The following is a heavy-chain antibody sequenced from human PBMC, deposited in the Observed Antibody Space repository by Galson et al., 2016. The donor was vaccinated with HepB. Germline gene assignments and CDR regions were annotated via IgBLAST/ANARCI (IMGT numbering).Heavy chain of an antibody. D-gene: IGHD2-2*01. CDR1: RGTFRNYT. J-gene: IGHJ6*02. CDR2: IIPIVGLA. V-gene: IGHV1-69*10. CDR3: ARVGGYCPSTSCYAYYGIDV. Sequence: SVKVSCKASRGTFRNYTITWVRQAPGQGLEWMGGIIPIVGLANYAKRLQGRVTITADKSTNTAYMELSSLRSEDTAVYYCARVGGYCPSTSCYAYYGIDVWGQGTTVTVSS.